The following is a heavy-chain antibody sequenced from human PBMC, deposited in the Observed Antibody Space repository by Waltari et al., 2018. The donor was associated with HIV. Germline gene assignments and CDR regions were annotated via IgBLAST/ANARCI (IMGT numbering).Heavy chain of an antibody. CDR2: ITSHGKNT. Sequence: EVQLVESGGGLAQPGGSLRLSCSASGFTFSNYPIHWVRQAPGKGLEYVSAITSHGKNTYYVDSVKGRFTISRDNSKNMLYLQMRSLRAEDTALYYCVKDSGYNSSGGAFDIWGQGTMVIVSS. CDR1: GFTFSNYP. J-gene: IGHJ3*02. V-gene: IGHV3-64D*06. CDR3: VKDSGYNSSGGAFDI. D-gene: IGHD3-22*01.